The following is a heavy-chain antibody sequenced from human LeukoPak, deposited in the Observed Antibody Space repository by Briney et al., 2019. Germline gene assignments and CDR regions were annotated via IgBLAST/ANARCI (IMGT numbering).Heavy chain of an antibody. V-gene: IGHV4-4*02. CDR3: ASCTVLLWFGESFYFDY. CDR1: GGSISSSNW. Sequence: PSETLSLTCAVSGGSISSSNWWSWVRQPPGKGLEWIGEIYHSGSTNYNPSLKSRVTISVDKSKNQFSLKLSSVTAADTAVYYCASCTVLLWFGESFYFDYWGQGTLVTVSS. J-gene: IGHJ4*02. D-gene: IGHD3-10*01. CDR2: IYHSGST.